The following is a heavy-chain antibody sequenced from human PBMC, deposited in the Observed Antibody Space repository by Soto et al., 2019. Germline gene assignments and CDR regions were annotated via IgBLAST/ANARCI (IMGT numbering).Heavy chain of an antibody. Sequence: LRLSCAASGFTFSSYWMNWVRQAPGKGLEWVANIKQDGSEKYYVDSVKGRFTISRDNARNSLYLQMNSLRVEDTAVYYCARDWIINSWGRGTLVTVSS. D-gene: IGHD3-10*01. CDR3: ARDWIINS. CDR1: GFTFSSYW. J-gene: IGHJ4*02. CDR2: IKQDGSEK. V-gene: IGHV3-7*01.